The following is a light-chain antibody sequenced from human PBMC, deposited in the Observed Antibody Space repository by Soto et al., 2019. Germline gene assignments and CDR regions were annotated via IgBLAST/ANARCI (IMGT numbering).Light chain of an antibody. Sequence: EIVLTQSPGTLSLSPGERATLSCRASQRVSSSYLAWYQQKPGQAPRLLIYGESSRATGIPDRFSGSGSGTDFTLTISRLEPEEFAVYYCQQYGSSPKTCGQGTKVEIK. J-gene: IGKJ1*01. CDR1: QRVSSSY. CDR2: GES. V-gene: IGKV3-20*01. CDR3: QQYGSSPKT.